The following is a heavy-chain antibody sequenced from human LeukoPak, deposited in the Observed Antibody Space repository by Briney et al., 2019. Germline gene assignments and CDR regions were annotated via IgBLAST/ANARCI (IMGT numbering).Heavy chain of an antibody. V-gene: IGHV3-64*01. J-gene: IGHJ5*02. Sequence: GGSLRLSCAASGFTFSSYTMHWVRQAPGKGLEYVSAISSNGGSTYYANSVKGRFTISRDNSKNTLYLQMGSLRAEDMAVYYCARSHYDETPNWFDPWGQGTLVTVSS. CDR1: GFTFSSYT. CDR3: ARSHYDETPNWFDP. D-gene: IGHD3-3*01. CDR2: ISSNGGST.